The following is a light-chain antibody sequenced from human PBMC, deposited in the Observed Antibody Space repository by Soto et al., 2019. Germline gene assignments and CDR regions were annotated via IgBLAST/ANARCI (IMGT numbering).Light chain of an antibody. CDR2: KAS. Sequence: IQLTQSASSLSASFGDRVTITWGASQGINSFLAWYQQKPGKAPKLLIYKASTLKSGVPSRFSGSGYGTEFNLTISSLQPDDFATYYCQHYNSYSEAFGQGTKVDIK. J-gene: IGKJ1*01. V-gene: IGKV1-5*03. CDR1: QGINSF. CDR3: QHYNSYSEA.